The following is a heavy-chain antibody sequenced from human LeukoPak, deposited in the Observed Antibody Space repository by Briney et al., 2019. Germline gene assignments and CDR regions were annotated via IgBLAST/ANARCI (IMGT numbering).Heavy chain of an antibody. V-gene: IGHV4-59*12. J-gene: IGHJ4*02. CDR2: IYPSGST. CDR3: ARDRSGYSEYYFDY. CDR1: GGSISSYY. D-gene: IGHD5-12*01. Sequence: SETLSLTCTVSGGSISSYYWSWIRQPPGKGLEWIGYIYPSGSTYYNPSLKSRVTISIDKSKNQFSLRLTSVTAADTAVYHCARDRSGYSEYYFDYWGQGSLVTVSS.